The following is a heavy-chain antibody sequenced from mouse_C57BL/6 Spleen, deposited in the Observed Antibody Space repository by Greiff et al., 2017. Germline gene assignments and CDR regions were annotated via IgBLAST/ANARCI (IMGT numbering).Heavy chain of an antibody. CDR2: IYPGDGET. Sequence: VQLLQSGPELVKPGASVKISCKASGFAFSSSWMSWVKQRPGKGLEWIGRIYPGDGETNYNGKFKGKATLTADTSSSTAYMQLSSLTSEDSAVDFCGRGEGFADWGKGTLVTVSA. CDR3: GRGEGFAD. CDR1: GFAFSSSW. J-gene: IGHJ3*01. V-gene: IGHV1-82*01.